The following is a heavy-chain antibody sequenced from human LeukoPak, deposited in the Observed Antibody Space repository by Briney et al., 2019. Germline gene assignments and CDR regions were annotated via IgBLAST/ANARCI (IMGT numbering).Heavy chain of an antibody. V-gene: IGHV4-59*01. Sequence: SETLSLTCTVSGGSISSYYWSWIRQPPGKGLEWIGYIYYSGSTNYNPSLKSRVTISVDTSKNQFSLKLSSVTAADTAVYYCARDTPGYQVGATTLDYWGQGTLVTVSS. J-gene: IGHJ4*02. D-gene: IGHD1-26*01. CDR2: IYYSGST. CDR1: GGSISSYY. CDR3: ARDTPGYQVGATTLDY.